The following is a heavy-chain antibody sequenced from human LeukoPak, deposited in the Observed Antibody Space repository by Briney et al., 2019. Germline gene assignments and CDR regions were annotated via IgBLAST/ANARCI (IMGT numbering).Heavy chain of an antibody. V-gene: IGHV1-2*02. CDR1: GYTFIDYY. D-gene: IGHD2-2*01. Sequence: ASVKVSCKSSGYTFIDYYIHWVRQAPGQGLEWMGWINPNSGATKYAQKFQGRVSMTRDTSINTAYMDLTNLRSDDTAIFYCPRVKKLMPEFEFWGQGTLVTVSS. CDR2: INPNSGAT. J-gene: IGHJ4*02. CDR3: PRVKKLMPEFEF.